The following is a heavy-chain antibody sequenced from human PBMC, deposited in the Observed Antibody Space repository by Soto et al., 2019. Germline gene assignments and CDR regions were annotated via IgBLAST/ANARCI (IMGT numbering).Heavy chain of an antibody. CDR3: AGGTVAARFWFDP. D-gene: IGHD6-6*01. CDR1: GGSISSYY. V-gene: IGHV4-59*01. J-gene: IGHJ5*02. Sequence: SETLSLTCTVSGGSISSYYWSWIRQPPGKGLEWIGYIYYSGSTNYNPSLKSRVTISVDTSKNQFSLKLSSVTAADTAVYYCAGGTVAARFWFDPWGQGTLVTVSS. CDR2: IYYSGST.